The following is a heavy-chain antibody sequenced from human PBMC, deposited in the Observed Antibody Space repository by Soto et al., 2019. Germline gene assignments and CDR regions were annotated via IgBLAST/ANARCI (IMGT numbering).Heavy chain of an antibody. CDR2: ISWNSGSI. CDR1: GFTFDDYA. CDR3: AKDLVYSSSSGVDY. Sequence: EVQLVESGGGLVQPSRSLRLSCAASGFTFDDYAMHWVRQAPGKGLEWVSGISWNSGSIGYADSVKGRFTISRDNAKNSLYLQMNSLRAEDTALYYCAKDLVYSSSSGVDYWGQGTLVTVSS. V-gene: IGHV3-9*01. J-gene: IGHJ4*02. D-gene: IGHD6-6*01.